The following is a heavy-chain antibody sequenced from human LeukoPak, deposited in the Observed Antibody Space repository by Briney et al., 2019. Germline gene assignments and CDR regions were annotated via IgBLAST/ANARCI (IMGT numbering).Heavy chain of an antibody. D-gene: IGHD5-24*01. CDR1: GGSISSYY. CDR3: ARGGRDGYTMYDFDY. CDR2: IYHSGST. V-gene: IGHV4-59*01. Sequence: PSETLSLSCTVFGGSISSYYWSWIRQPPGKGLEWIGYIYHSGSTNDSPSLKSRAAISVDTSKNQFSLRLSSVTAADTAVYYCARGGRDGYTMYDFDYWGQGTLVTVSS. J-gene: IGHJ4*02.